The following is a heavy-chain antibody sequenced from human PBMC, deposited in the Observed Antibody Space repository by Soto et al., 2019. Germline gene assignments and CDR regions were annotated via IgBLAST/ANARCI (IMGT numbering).Heavy chain of an antibody. J-gene: IGHJ4*02. D-gene: IGHD2-21*02. Sequence: QVQLMQSGAEVKKPGASVKVACKASGATFTDYYIHWVRQAPGQGLEWMGTVNPSGGHTTYAQHFLGRGTMTRDTSTSTLYMELTSLTSDDTAIYYCARGGHVVVVTAALDYWGQGNLVTVSS. CDR3: ARGGHVVVVTAALDY. CDR2: VNPSGGHT. CDR1: GATFTDYY. V-gene: IGHV1-46*01.